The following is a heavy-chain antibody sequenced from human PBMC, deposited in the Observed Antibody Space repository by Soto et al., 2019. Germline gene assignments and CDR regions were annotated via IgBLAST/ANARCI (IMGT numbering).Heavy chain of an antibody. CDR1: GGTFTSYG. CDR3: ARDHEYSSSWSPFSY. CDR2: ISAYNGNT. Sequence: GASVEVGCEASGGTFTSYGGSWVRQAPGQGLEWMGWISAYNGNTNYAQKLQGRVTMTTDTSTSTAYMELRSLRSDDTAVYYCARDHEYSSSWSPFSYWGQGTLVTVSS. D-gene: IGHD6-13*01. V-gene: IGHV1-18*01. J-gene: IGHJ4*02.